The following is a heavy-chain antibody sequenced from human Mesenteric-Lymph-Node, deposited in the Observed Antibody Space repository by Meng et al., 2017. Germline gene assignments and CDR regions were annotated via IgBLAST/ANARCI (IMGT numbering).Heavy chain of an antibody. CDR1: GGSFSGYY. CDR3: ARTITMVRGVIIGSEYFQH. V-gene: IGHV4-34*01. D-gene: IGHD3-10*01. J-gene: IGHJ1*01. CDR2: IYYSGST. Sequence: QGLQQQWGPGLLEPSEPLSLTCAVYGGSFSGYYWSWIRQPPGKGLEWIGYIYYSGSTYYNPSLKSRVTISVDTSKNQFSLKLSSVTAADTAVYYCARTITMVRGVIIGSEYFQHWGQGTLVTVSS.